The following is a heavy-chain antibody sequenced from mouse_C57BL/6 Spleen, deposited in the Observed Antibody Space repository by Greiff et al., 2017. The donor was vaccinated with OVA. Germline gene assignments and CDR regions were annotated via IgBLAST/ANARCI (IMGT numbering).Heavy chain of an antibody. Sequence: QVQLQQSGPELVKPGASVKISCKASGYAFSSSWMNWVKQRPGKGLEWIGRIYPGDGDTNYNGKFKGKATLTAYKSSSTAYMQLSSLTSEDCAVYFCTRAMGGYGMDYWGQGTSVTVSA. CDR3: TRAMGGYGMDY. CDR1: GYAFSSSW. CDR2: IYPGDGDT. J-gene: IGHJ4*01. D-gene: IGHD2-2*01. V-gene: IGHV1-82*01.